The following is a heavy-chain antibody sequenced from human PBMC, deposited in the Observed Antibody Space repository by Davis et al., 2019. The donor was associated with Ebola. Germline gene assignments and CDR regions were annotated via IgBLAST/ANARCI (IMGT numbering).Heavy chain of an antibody. CDR3: ARVYSGSYFTPFDY. J-gene: IGHJ4*02. D-gene: IGHD1-26*01. Sequence: GGSLRLSRAASGFTFSDYYMSWVRQAPGKGLEWVSVIYSGGSTYYADSVKGRFTISRDNAKNTLYLQMNSLRAEDTAVYYCARVYSGSYFTPFDYRGQGTLVTVSS. CDR2: IYSGGST. V-gene: IGHV3-66*01. CDR1: GFTFSDYY.